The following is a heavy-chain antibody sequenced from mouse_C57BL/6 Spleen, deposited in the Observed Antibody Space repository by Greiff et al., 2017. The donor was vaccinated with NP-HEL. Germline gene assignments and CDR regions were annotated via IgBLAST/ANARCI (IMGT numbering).Heavy chain of an antibody. CDR3: ARHEGRLYYGSSFDY. D-gene: IGHD1-1*01. J-gene: IGHJ2*01. Sequence: QVQLKESGAELVKPGASVKLSCKASGYTFTEYTIHWVKQRSGQGLEWIGWFYPGSGSIKYNEKFKDKATLTADKSSSTVYMELSRLTSEDSAVYFCARHEGRLYYGSSFDYWGQGTTLTVPS. CDR2: FYPGSGSI. V-gene: IGHV1-62-2*01. CDR1: GYTFTEYT.